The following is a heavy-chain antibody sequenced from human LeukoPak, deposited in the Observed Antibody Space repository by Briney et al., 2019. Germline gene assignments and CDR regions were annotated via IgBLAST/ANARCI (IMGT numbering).Heavy chain of an antibody. CDR1: GFTFSSYW. D-gene: IGHD3-16*01. CDR3: ARVGRYDYVWGSYDNWFDP. CDR2: IKQDGSEK. J-gene: IGHJ5*02. V-gene: IGHV3-7*01. Sequence: PGGSLRLSCATSGFTFSSYWMSWVRQAPGKGLEWVANIKQDGSEKYYVDSVKGRFTISRDNAKDSLYLQMNSLRAEDTAVYYCARVGRYDYVWGSYDNWFDPWGQGTLVTVSS.